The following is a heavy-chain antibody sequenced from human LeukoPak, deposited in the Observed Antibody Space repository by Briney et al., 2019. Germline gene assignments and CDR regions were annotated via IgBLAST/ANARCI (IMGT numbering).Heavy chain of an antibody. V-gene: IGHV4-39*07. CDR2: IYYNGNT. CDR3: ARSAGYGVYNWFDP. D-gene: IGHD4-17*01. CDR1: GGSIGTTYY. Sequence: SETLSLTCSVSGGSIGTTYYWGVIRQPPGKGLEWIAAIYYNGNTYYKPSLKSRVTMSVDTSKNQFSLKLSSVAAADTAVYYCARSAGYGVYNWFDPWGQGTLVTVSS. J-gene: IGHJ5*02.